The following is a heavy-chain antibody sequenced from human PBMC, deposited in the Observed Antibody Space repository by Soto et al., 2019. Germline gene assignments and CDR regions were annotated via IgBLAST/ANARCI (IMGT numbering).Heavy chain of an antibody. CDR1: GFTFSSYS. V-gene: IGHV3-21*01. Sequence: GGSLRLSCAASGFTFSSYSMNWVRQAPGKGLEWVSSISSSSSYIYYADSVKGRFTISRDNAKNSLYLQMNSLRAEDTAVYYCARDPTTVWYFDLWGRGTLVTVSS. CDR3: ARDPTTVWYFDL. J-gene: IGHJ2*01. D-gene: IGHD1-26*01. CDR2: ISSSSSYI.